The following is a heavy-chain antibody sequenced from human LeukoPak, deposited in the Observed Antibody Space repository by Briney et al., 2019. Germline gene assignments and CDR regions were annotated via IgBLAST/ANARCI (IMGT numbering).Heavy chain of an antibody. Sequence: GRSLRLSCAASGFTFSDYYMSWIRHAPGKGLEWVSYISSSSSYTNYADSVKGRFTISRDNAKNSLYLQMNSLRAEGTAVYYCARRRYSSGWYVDYWGQGTLVTVSS. V-gene: IGHV3-11*06. CDR2: ISSSSSYT. CDR3: ARRRYSSGWYVDY. D-gene: IGHD6-19*01. CDR1: GFTFSDYY. J-gene: IGHJ4*02.